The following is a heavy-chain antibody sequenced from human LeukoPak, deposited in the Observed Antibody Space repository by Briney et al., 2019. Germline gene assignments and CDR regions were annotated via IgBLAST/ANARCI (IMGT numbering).Heavy chain of an antibody. J-gene: IGHJ5*02. D-gene: IGHD1-1*01. Sequence: ASVKVSCKASGYTFTGYYMHWVRQAPGQGLEWMGWINPNSGGTNYAQKFQGRVTMTRDTSISTAYMELSGLRSDDTAVYYCARLERGPERIYNWFDPWGQGTLVTVSS. CDR2: INPNSGGT. V-gene: IGHV1-2*02. CDR1: GYTFTGYY. CDR3: ARLERGPERIYNWFDP.